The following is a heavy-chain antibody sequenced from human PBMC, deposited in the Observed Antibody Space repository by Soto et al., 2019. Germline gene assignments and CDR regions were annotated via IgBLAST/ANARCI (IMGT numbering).Heavy chain of an antibody. Sequence: PGESLKISCKGSGYSFTSYWISWVRQMPGKGLEWMGRIDPSDSYTNYSPSFQGHVTISADKSISTAYLRWSSLKASDTAMYYCARFRPKGYCSSTSCYTDYWGQGTLVTVSS. V-gene: IGHV5-10-1*01. CDR2: IDPSDSYT. J-gene: IGHJ4*02. CDR1: GYSFTSYW. CDR3: ARFRPKGYCSSTSCYTDY. D-gene: IGHD2-2*02.